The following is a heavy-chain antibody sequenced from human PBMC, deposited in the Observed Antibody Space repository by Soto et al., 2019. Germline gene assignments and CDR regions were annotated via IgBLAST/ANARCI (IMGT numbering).Heavy chain of an antibody. CDR2: ISDDGSRA. Sequence: GGSLRLSCTASGFTFSMYWMHWVRQVPGKGREWVSRISDDGSRADYADSVKGRFTISRDNAKNTLYLEMDVLRADDTAVYYCTRGPRPSSVGTGAFWGQGTPVTVS. CDR1: GFTFSMYW. CDR3: TRGPRPSSVGTGAF. J-gene: IGHJ4*02. D-gene: IGHD3-10*01. V-gene: IGHV3-74*01.